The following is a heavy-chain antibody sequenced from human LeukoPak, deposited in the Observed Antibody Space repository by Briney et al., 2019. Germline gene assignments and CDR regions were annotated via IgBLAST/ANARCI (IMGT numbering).Heavy chain of an antibody. CDR3: ARETYCSSITCYNVVDAFDM. D-gene: IGHD2-2*02. CDR1: GGTISSSSYY. V-gene: IGHV4-39*07. Sequence: SESLSLTCTVSGGTISSSSYYWGWLRQPPGKGLEWIVSIYYSGSTYYNPSLKSRVTISVDTSKNQFSLKLSSVTAADTAVYYCARETYCSSITCYNVVDAFDMWGQGTMVTVSS. J-gene: IGHJ3*02. CDR2: IYYSGST.